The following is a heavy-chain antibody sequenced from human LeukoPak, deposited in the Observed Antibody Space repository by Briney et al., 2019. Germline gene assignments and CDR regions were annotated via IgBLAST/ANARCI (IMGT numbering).Heavy chain of an antibody. V-gene: IGHV3-23*01. CDR1: GFTFSSYA. D-gene: IGHD2-21*01. Sequence: PGGSLRLSCAASGFTFSSYAMSWVRQAPGKGLEWVSAISGSGGSAYYADSVKGRFTISRDNSKNTLYLQMNSLRAEDTAVYYCALEEDCGGDCPLSSMNIWGQGTLVTVSS. CDR2: ISGSGGSA. CDR3: ALEEDCGGDCPLSSMNI. J-gene: IGHJ4*02.